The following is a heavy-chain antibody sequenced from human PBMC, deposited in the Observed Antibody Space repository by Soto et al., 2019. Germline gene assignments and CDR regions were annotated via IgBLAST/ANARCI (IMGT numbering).Heavy chain of an antibody. Sequence: GASVKVSCKASGGTFSSYAISWVRQAPGQGXEWMGGIIPIFGTANYAQKFQGRVTITADESTSTAYMELSSLRSEDTAVYYCARRPNYDILTGYYHRGALAYWGQGTLVTVSS. CDR3: ARRPNYDILTGYYHRGALAY. V-gene: IGHV1-69*13. J-gene: IGHJ4*02. CDR1: GGTFSSYA. CDR2: IIPIFGTA. D-gene: IGHD3-9*01.